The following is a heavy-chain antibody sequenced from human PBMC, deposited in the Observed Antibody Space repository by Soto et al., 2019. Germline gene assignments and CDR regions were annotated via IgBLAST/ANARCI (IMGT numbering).Heavy chain of an antibody. J-gene: IGHJ6*02. CDR2: IYSGGST. CDR1: GFTVSSNY. D-gene: IGHD2-15*01. CDR3: ARDGGDLVVAATRLYYYYGMDV. V-gene: IGHV3-66*01. Sequence: SLRLSCAASGFTVSSNYMSWVRQAPGKGLEWVSVIYSGGSTYYADSVKGRFTISRDNSKNTLYLQMNSRRAEDTAVYYCARDGGDLVVAATRLYYYYGMDVWGQGTTVTVSS.